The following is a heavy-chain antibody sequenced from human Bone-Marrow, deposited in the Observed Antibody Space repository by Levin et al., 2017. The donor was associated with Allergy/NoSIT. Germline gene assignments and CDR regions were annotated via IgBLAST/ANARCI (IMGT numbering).Heavy chain of an antibody. D-gene: IGHD1-1*01. CDR1: GFALSSSW. CDR2: IHPGGDW. Sequence: PGGSLRLSCVASGFALSSSWMTWVRQAPGKGLEWVGNIHPGGDWSCVDSVMGRFTISRDNAKQSLYLQLDILRVDDTAVYYCARDLGWNSLDYWGQGALVTVSS. J-gene: IGHJ4*02. V-gene: IGHV3-7*01. CDR3: ARDLGWNSLDY.